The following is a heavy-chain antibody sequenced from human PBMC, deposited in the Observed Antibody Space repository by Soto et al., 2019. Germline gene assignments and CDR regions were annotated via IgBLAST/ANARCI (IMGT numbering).Heavy chain of an antibody. CDR2: IYPGDSDT. D-gene: IGHD4-17*01. V-gene: IGHV5-51*01. CDR1: GYSFTSYW. CDR3: ARSYGDYGTTDVAGFDP. Sequence: PGESLKISCKGSGYSFTSYWIGWVRQMPGKGLEWMGIIYPGDSDTRYSPSFQGQVTISADKSISTAYLQWSSLKASDTAMYYCARSYGDYGTTDVAGFDPWGQGTLVTVSS. J-gene: IGHJ5*02.